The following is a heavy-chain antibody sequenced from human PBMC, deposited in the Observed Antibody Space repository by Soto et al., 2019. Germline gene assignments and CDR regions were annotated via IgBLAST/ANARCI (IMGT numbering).Heavy chain of an antibody. CDR3: ARAIKRWEVHQYFDS. V-gene: IGHV1-69*01. CDR2: IVVVSNTV. CDR1: GSTFNNFA. J-gene: IGHJ4*02. Sequence: QVLLLQSGAEVKEPGSSVRVSCKVSGSTFNNFAFSWLRQAPGRGPEGMRGIVVVSNTVDYSQRFQDRVTITADPSTSTLYMELSSLTSEDTAVYYCARAIKRWEVHQYFDSWGQGTLLSVFS. D-gene: IGHD1-26*01.